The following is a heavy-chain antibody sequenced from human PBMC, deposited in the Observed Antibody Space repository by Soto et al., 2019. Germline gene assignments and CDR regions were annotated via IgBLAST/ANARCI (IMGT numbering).Heavy chain of an antibody. J-gene: IGHJ3*02. V-gene: IGHV3-48*02. CDR3: ASQTYYYDSSGPYPPGDAFDI. CDR1: GFTFSSYS. D-gene: IGHD3-22*01. CDR2: ISSSSSTI. Sequence: EGSLRLSCAASGFTFSSYSMNWVRQAPGKGLEWVSYISSSSSTIYYADSVKGRFTISRDNAKNSLYLQMNSLRDEDTAVYYCASQTYYYDSSGPYPPGDAFDIWGQGTMVTVSS.